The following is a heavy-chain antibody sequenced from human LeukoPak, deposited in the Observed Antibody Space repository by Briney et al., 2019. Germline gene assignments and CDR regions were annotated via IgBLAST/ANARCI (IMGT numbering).Heavy chain of an antibody. V-gene: IGHV1-69*13. CDR1: GYTFTSHH. CDR3: ARAFRDGYALDNLGAFDY. Sequence: GASVKVSCKASGYTFTSHHMHWVRQAPGQGLEWMGGIIPIFGTADYAQKFQGRVTITADESTSTAYMELSSLRSEDTAVYYCARAFRDGYALDNLGAFDYWGQGTLVTVSS. J-gene: IGHJ4*02. CDR2: IIPIFGTA. D-gene: IGHD5-24*01.